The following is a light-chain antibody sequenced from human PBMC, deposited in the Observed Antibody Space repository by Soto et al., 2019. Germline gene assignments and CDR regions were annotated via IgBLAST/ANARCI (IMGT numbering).Light chain of an antibody. CDR2: GAS. Sequence: EIVMTQSPVTLSVSPGERATLSCRASQSVGSDLAWYQQRPGQAPRVLIYGASTRATGIPARFSGRGSGTEFTLTINSLQSEDFAVYSCPRYHHGPPWTFGQGTQVEIK. CDR3: PRYHHGPPWT. CDR1: QSVGSD. V-gene: IGKV3-15*01. J-gene: IGKJ1*01.